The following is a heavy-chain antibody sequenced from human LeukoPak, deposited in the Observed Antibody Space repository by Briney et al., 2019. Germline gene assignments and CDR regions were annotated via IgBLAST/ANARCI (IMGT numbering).Heavy chain of an antibody. D-gene: IGHD3-3*01. V-gene: IGHV3-23*01. Sequence: GGSLRLSCAASAFPFSSYAMGWVRQPPGKGLEWVSAISGSGGSTYYADSVKGRFTISRHNSKTPLYLQMNSLRDEDTAVYYCAKESSGYSTDHFDPWGQGTLVTVSS. CDR2: ISGSGGST. CDR1: AFPFSSYA. J-gene: IGHJ5*02. CDR3: AKESSGYSTDHFDP.